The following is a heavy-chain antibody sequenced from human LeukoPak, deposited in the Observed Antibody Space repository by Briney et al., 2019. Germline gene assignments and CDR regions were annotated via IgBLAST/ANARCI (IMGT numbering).Heavy chain of an antibody. CDR2: IYPGDSDT. CDR1: GYSFTSYW. Sequence: GESLKISSQGSGYSFTSYWIGWVRQMPGKGLEWMGIIYPGDSDTRYSPSFQGQVTISADKSISTAYLQWSSLKASDTAMYYCARSNEIVATRDNSYYYYYMDVWGKGTTVTVSS. D-gene: IGHD5-12*01. CDR3: ARSNEIVATRDNSYYYYYMDV. J-gene: IGHJ6*03. V-gene: IGHV5-51*01.